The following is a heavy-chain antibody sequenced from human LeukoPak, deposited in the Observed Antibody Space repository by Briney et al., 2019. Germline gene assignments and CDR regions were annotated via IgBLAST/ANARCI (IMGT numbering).Heavy chain of an antibody. CDR2: MFYSGNT. V-gene: IGHV4-4*07. D-gene: IGHD2-2*01. Sequence: SETLSLTCTVSGASITSYHWSWIRQPAGKGLEWIGRMFYSGNTDYNPSLRSRLTMSIDTSKNQFSLKLSSVTAADTAVYFCARDQEHCSGTSCYPYWYDSWGQGTLVTVSS. CDR1: GASITSYH. J-gene: IGHJ5*01. CDR3: ARDQEHCSGTSCYPYWYDS.